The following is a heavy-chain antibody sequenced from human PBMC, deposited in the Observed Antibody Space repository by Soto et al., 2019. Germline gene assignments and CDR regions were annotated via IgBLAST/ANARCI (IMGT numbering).Heavy chain of an antibody. Sequence: QVPLVQSGAEVKKPGSSVKVSCKASGGTFSSYAISWVRQAPGQGLEWMGGIIPIFGTANYAQKFQGRVTITADESTSTAYMELSSLRSEDTAVYYCARAGKVGATLILYNWFDPWGQGTLVTVSS. CDR3: ARAGKVGATLILYNWFDP. CDR1: GGTFSSYA. V-gene: IGHV1-69*01. CDR2: IIPIFGTA. J-gene: IGHJ5*02. D-gene: IGHD1-26*01.